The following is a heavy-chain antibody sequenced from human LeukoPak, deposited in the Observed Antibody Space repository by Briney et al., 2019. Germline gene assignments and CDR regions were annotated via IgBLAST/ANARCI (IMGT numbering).Heavy chain of an antibody. CDR2: TFYRSGWYN. CDR1: GDSVSSNSAA. V-gene: IGHV6-1*01. Sequence: SQTLSLTCAISGDSVSSNSAAWNWIRQSPSRGLEWLGRTFYRSGWYNDYAVSVKSRITINPDTSKNQFSLKLSSVTAADTAVYYCARAVAYGIDTGYFDYWGQGTLVTVSS. D-gene: IGHD2-8*02. J-gene: IGHJ4*02. CDR3: ARAVAYGIDTGYFDY.